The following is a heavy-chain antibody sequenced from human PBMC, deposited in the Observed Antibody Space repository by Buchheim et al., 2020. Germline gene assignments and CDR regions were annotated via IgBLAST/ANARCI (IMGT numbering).Heavy chain of an antibody. V-gene: IGHV3-7*01. D-gene: IGHD6-13*01. Sequence: EAQLVESGGGLVQPGGSLRLSCTASGFSFRNYWMSWVRQAPGKGLEWVANIRQDGGEKYYVDSVKGRFSISRDNAKNSLYLQVNSLSPEDTAVYYCATDMVYGSNWYGFDPWGQGT. CDR3: ATDMVYGSNWYGFDP. CDR2: IRQDGGEK. J-gene: IGHJ5*02. CDR1: GFSFRNYW.